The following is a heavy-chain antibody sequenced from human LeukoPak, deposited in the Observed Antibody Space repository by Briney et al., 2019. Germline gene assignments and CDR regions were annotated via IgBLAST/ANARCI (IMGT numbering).Heavy chain of an antibody. CDR3: ARHRCSGGSCYPMNWFDP. D-gene: IGHD2-15*01. J-gene: IGHJ5*02. CDR1: GGSFSGYY. CDR2: INHSGST. Sequence: SETLSLTCAVYGGSFSGYYWSWIRQPPGKGLGWIGEINHSGSTNYSPSLKSRVTISVDTSKNQFSLKLSSVTAADAAVYYCARHRCSGGSCYPMNWFDPWGQGTLVTVSS. V-gene: IGHV4-34*01.